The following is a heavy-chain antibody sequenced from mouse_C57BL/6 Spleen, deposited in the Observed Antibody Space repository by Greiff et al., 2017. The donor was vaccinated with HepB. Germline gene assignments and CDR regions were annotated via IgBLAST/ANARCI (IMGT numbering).Heavy chain of an antibody. D-gene: IGHD2-5*01. V-gene: IGHV1-19*01. CDR1: GYTFTDYY. J-gene: IGHJ4*01. CDR2: INPYNGGT. Sequence: EVQLQQSGPVLVKPGASVKMSCKASGYTFTDYYMNWVKQSHGKSLEWIGVINPYNGGTSYNKKFKGKATLTVDKSSSTAYMELNSLTSEDSAVYYGARTYYSNFYYYAMDYWGQGTSVTVSS. CDR3: ARTYYSNFYYYAMDY.